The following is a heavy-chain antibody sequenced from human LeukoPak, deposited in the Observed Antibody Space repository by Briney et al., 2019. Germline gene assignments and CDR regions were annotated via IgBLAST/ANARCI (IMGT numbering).Heavy chain of an antibody. CDR1: GDSVSSNRAT. CDR3: ARGRGDIDFDY. CDR2: TYFRSKWYN. V-gene: IGHV6-1*01. Sequence: SQTLSLTCAISGDSVSSNRATWTWIRRSPSRGLEWLGRTYFRSKWYNDYAVSVKSRITINPDTSKNQFSLQLNSVTPEDTAVYYCARGRGDIDFDYWGQGTLVTVSS. J-gene: IGHJ4*02.